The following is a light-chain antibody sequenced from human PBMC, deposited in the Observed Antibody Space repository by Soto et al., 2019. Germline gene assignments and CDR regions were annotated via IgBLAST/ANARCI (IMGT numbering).Light chain of an antibody. CDR2: VGTGGIVG. V-gene: IGLV9-49*01. CDR3: GADHGSGSNFVV. J-gene: IGLJ2*01. CDR1: SGYSNYK. Sequence: QSVLTQPPSASASLGASVTLTCTLSSGYSNYKVDWYQQRPGKGPRFVMRVGTGGIVGSKGDGIPDRFSVLGSGLNRYLTIKNIQEEYESDYLCGADHGSGSNFVVFGGGTKLTVL.